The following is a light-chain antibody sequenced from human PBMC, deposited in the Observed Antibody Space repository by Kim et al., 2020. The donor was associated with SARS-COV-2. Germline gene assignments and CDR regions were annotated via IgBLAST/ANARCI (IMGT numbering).Light chain of an antibody. CDR2: GAS. Sequence: EIVMTQSPATLSVSPGERATLSCRASQSVSSNLAWYHQKPGQAPRLLIYGASTRATGIPARFSGSGSGTEFTLTISSLEPEDFVVYYCQQRINWPLTFGGGTKVEIK. CDR3: QQRINWPLT. J-gene: IGKJ4*01. CDR1: QSVSSN. V-gene: IGKV3-15*01.